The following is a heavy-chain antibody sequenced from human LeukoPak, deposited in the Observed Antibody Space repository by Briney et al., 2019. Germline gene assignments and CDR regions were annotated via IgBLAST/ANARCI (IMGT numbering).Heavy chain of an antibody. CDR2: INGDGSIT. CDR3: RYGSSSGDY. CDR1: GFTFSTSW. Sequence: GGPLRLSCAASGFTFSTSWMNWVRQAPGKGPVWVSRINGDGSITTYADSVKGRFTISRDNAKNALSLQMNSLRAEDTAVYYCRYGSSSGDYWGQGTLVTVSS. V-gene: IGHV3-74*01. D-gene: IGHD6-6*01. J-gene: IGHJ4*02.